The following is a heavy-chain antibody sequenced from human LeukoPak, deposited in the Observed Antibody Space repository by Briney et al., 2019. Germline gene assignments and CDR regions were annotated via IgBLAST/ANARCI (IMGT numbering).Heavy chain of an antibody. J-gene: IGHJ4*02. CDR2: IYSGGST. D-gene: IGHD3/OR15-3a*01. V-gene: IGHV3-53*04. Sequence: GGSLRLSCAASGFTVSSNYMSWVRQAPGKGLEWVSVIYSGGSTYYADSVEGRFTISRHNFKNTLYLQMNSLRAEDTAVYYCARGIVWTYQKGLAYWGQGTLVTVSS. CDR3: ARGIVWTYQKGLAY. CDR1: GFTVSSNY.